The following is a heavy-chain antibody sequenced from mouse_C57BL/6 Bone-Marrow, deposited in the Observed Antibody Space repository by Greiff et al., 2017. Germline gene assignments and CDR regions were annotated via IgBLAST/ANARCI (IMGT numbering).Heavy chain of an antibody. CDR1: GYTFTSYW. D-gene: IGHD2-5*01. CDR3: ARGYYSNPFAY. Sequence: VQLQQPGAELVRPGTSVKLSCMASGYTFTSYWMHWVKQRPGQGLEWIGVIDPSDSYTNYNQKFKGKATLTVDTSSSTAYMQLSSLTSEDSAVYYCARGYYSNPFAYWGQGTLVTVSA. V-gene: IGHV1-59*01. J-gene: IGHJ3*01. CDR2: IDPSDSYT.